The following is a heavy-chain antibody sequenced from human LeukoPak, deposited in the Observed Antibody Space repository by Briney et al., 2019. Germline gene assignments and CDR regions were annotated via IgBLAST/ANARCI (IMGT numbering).Heavy chain of an antibody. V-gene: IGHV3-21*01. CDR1: GFTFSSYS. D-gene: IGHD6-13*01. J-gene: IGHJ2*01. CDR3: ARAGYSSTWYSRYFDL. Sequence: GGSLRLSCAAYGFTFSSYSMNWVRQAPGKGLEWVSFISTSSSYIYYADSVKGRFTISRDNAKNSLYLEMNSLRAGDTAVYYCARAGYSSTWYSRYFDLWGRGTLVTVSS. CDR2: ISTSSSYI.